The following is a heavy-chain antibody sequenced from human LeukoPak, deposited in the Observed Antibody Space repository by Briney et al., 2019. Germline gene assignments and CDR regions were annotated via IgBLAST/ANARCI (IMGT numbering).Heavy chain of an antibody. CDR1: GYTFTSYG. J-gene: IGHJ3*02. D-gene: IGHD2-2*01. CDR2: ISAYNGNT. Sequence: ASVKISCKASGYTFTSYGISWVRQAPGQGLEWMGWISAYNGNTNYAQKLQGRVTMTTDTSTSTAYMELRSLRSDDTAVYYCAREGPPAALDAFDIWGQGTMVTVSS. V-gene: IGHV1-18*01. CDR3: AREGPPAALDAFDI.